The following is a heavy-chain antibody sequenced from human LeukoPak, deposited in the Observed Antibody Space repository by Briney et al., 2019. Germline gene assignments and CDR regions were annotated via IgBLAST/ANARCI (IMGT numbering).Heavy chain of an antibody. CDR2: INTGNGNA. CDR1: GYTFTTAA. CDR3: ARADNGGNWFDP. D-gene: IGHD4-23*01. J-gene: IGHJ5*02. Sequence: GESLQISCKASGYTFTTAAMHWVRQAPGQRLEWMGWINTGNGNAKYSQKFQGRVTITRDTSASTAYMELSSLKSEDTGVYFCARADNGGNWFDPWGQGTLVTVSS. V-gene: IGHV1-3*04.